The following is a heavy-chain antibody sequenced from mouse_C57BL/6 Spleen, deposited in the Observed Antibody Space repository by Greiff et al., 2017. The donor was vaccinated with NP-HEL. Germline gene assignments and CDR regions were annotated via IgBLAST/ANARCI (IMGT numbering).Heavy chain of an antibody. CDR1: GYSFTGYY. Sequence: EVQLQQSGPELVKPGASVKISCKASGYSFTGYYMNWVKQSPEKSLEWIGEINPSTGGTTYNQKFKAKATLTVDKSSSTAYMQLKSLTSEDSAVDYCARDGSSYDWYFDVWGTGTTVTVSS. D-gene: IGHD1-1*01. J-gene: IGHJ1*03. CDR2: INPSTGGT. CDR3: ARDGSSYDWYFDV. V-gene: IGHV1-42*01.